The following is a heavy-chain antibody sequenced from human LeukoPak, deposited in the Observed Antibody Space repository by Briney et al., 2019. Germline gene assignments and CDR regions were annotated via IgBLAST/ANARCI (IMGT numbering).Heavy chain of an antibody. CDR2: ISSSGSII. J-gene: IGHJ5*02. Sequence: GGSLRLSCAASGFIFSDYYMSWIRQAPGKGLEWVSYISSSGSIIKYADSVKGRFTISRDNARESLYLQMNSLGAEDTAVYYCARLIASLGNWFDPWGQGTLVTVSS. CDR3: ARLIASLGNWFDP. D-gene: IGHD6-6*01. V-gene: IGHV3-11*01. CDR1: GFIFSDYY.